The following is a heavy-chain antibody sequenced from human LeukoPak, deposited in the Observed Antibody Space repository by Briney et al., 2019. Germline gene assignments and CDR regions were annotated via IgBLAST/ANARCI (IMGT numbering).Heavy chain of an antibody. V-gene: IGHV4-4*07. Sequence: SETLSLTCAVYGGSFSGYYWSWIRQPAGKGLEWIGRIYTSGSTNYNPSLKSRVTMSVDTSKNQFSLKLSSVTAADTAVYYCAKDGYNSNNDAFDIWGQGTMVTVSS. CDR1: GGSFSGYY. CDR2: IYTSGST. CDR3: AKDGYNSNNDAFDI. D-gene: IGHD5-24*01. J-gene: IGHJ3*02.